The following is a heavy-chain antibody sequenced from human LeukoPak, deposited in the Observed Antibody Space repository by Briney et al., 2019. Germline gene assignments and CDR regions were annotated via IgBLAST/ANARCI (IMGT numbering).Heavy chain of an antibody. V-gene: IGHV4-59*08. J-gene: IGHJ4*02. CDR2: VYFNGDT. D-gene: IGHD3/OR15-3a*01. Sequence: PSETLSLTCNVSGGSISSYYWTWVRQSPGQTLQWIGNVYFNGDTDFNPSLTSRVTISVDTSNNQFSLKLSSVTAADTAVYYCARQFGLMRSYRHLDHWGPGILVTVSA. CDR1: GGSISSYY. CDR3: ARQFGLMRSYRHLDH.